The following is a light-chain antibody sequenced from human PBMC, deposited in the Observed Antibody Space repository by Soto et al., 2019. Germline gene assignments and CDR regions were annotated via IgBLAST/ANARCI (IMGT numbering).Light chain of an antibody. V-gene: IGKV4-1*01. CDR2: WAS. Sequence: DIVMTQSPDSLAVSLGERATINCKSSQSVLYSSDNKNYLAWYQQKQGQPPKLLFYWASTRESGVPDRFSGSGSGTDFTLTISSLQAEDVAVYHCQPDYSTSWTFGKGTKVEIK. CDR3: QPDYSTSWT. J-gene: IGKJ1*01. CDR1: QSVLYSSDNKNY.